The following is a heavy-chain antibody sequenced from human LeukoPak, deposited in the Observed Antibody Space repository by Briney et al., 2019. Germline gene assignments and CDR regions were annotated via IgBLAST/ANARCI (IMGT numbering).Heavy chain of an antibody. CDR2: INHSGST. CDR1: GGSFSGYY. V-gene: IGHV4-34*01. CDR3: ARHGVMQWLVLGLDP. D-gene: IGHD6-19*01. J-gene: IGHJ5*02. Sequence: PSETLSLTCAVYGGSFSGYYWSWIRQPPGKGLEWIGEINHSGSTNYNPSLKSRVTISVDTSKNQFSLKLSSVTAADTAVYYCARHGVMQWLVLGLDPWGQGTLVTVSS.